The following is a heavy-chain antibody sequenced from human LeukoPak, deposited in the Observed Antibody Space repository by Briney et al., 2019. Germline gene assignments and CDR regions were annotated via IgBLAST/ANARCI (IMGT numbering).Heavy chain of an antibody. D-gene: IGHD3-9*01. J-gene: IGHJ3*02. CDR1: GYTFTSYD. CDR2: MNPNSGNT. Sequence: ASVKVSCKASGYTFTSYDINWVRQATGQGLEWMGWMNPNSGNTGYAQKFQGRVTMTRNTSISTAYMELSGLRSEDTAVYYCAREKILAGQGDSFDIWGQGTMVTVSS. V-gene: IGHV1-8*01. CDR3: AREKILAGQGDSFDI.